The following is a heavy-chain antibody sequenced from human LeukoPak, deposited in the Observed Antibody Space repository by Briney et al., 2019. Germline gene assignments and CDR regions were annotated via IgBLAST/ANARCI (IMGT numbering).Heavy chain of an antibody. V-gene: IGHV3-7*04. Sequence: PGGSLRLSCAASGFSFSTYWMSWVRQAPGKGLEWVANIKQDGSEKYYVDSVKGRFTISRDNAKNSLYLQMNSLRVEDTAVYYCARAWSYSTGWYNYWGQGTPVTVSS. CDR1: GFSFSTYW. CDR3: ARAWSYSTGWYNY. J-gene: IGHJ4*02. CDR2: IKQDGSEK. D-gene: IGHD6-19*01.